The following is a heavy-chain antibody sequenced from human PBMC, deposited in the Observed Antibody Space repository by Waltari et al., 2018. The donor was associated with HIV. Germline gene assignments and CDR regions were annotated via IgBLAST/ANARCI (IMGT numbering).Heavy chain of an antibody. CDR2: VVPIFGTA. CDR3: ARAISSSGYFNYAMDV. J-gene: IGHJ6*02. Sequence: QVQLVQSGAAVKKPGSSVKVSCKASGGSFRTHTISWVRQAPGQGLAWMGGVVPIFGTADYAQKFQGRVTITADESTSTAYMELSSLTSEDTAVYYCARAISSSGYFNYAMDVWGQGTTVTVSS. V-gene: IGHV1-69*01. CDR1: GGSFRTHT. D-gene: IGHD6-6*01.